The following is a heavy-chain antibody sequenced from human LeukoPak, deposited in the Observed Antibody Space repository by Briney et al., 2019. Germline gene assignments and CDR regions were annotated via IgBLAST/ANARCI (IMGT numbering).Heavy chain of an antibody. J-gene: IGHJ3*02. CDR1: GYTFTGYY. CDR3: ARDDRVARGPDI. D-gene: IGHD2-15*01. V-gene: IGHV1-2*02. Sequence: ASVKVSCKXSGYTFTGYYMHWVRQAPGQGLEWMGWINPNSGGTNYAQKFQGRVTMTRDTSISTAYMELSRLRSDDTAVYYCARDDRVARGPDIWGQGTMVTVSS. CDR2: INPNSGGT.